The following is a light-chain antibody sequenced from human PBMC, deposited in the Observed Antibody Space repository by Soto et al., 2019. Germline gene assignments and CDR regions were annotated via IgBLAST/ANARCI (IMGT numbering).Light chain of an antibody. Sequence: QSALTQPAPVSWSPGQSITISCIGTRSDDGGYNYVSWYQQQPGKAPKLRIYDVRNRPSGVSNRFSGSKSGNRASLTISGLQAEDEADYYCSSYTSCRTVVFCRGTQVTLL. CDR1: RSDDGGYNY. J-gene: IGLJ2*01. CDR3: SSYTSCRTVV. CDR2: DVR. V-gene: IGLV2-14*01.